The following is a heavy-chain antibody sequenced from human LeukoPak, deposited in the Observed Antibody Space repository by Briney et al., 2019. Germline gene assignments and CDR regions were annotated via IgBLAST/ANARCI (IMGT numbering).Heavy chain of an antibody. Sequence: GGSLRLSCAASGFTFSTYVMSWVRQAPGKGLEWVSTISGDGGGTYYADSVKGRFTISRDNSKNTLYLQMNSLRADDTAVYYCAKTERFDPWGQGTLVTVSS. CDR3: AKTERFDP. CDR2: ISGDGGGT. J-gene: IGHJ5*02. CDR1: GFTFSTYV. V-gene: IGHV3-23*01.